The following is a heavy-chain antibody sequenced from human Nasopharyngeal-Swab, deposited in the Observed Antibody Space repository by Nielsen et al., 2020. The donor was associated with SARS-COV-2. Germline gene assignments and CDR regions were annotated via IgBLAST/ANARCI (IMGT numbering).Heavy chain of an antibody. Sequence: GSLRLSCTVSGYSISSGYYWGWIRQPPGKGLEWIGSIYHSGSTYYNPSLKSRVTISVDTSKNQFSLKVNSVTAADTAVYYCARGEDSGIYYYAYWGQGTLVTVSS. CDR3: ARGEDSGIYYYAY. D-gene: IGHD1-26*01. CDR2: IYHSGST. V-gene: IGHV4-38-2*02. CDR1: GYSISSGYY. J-gene: IGHJ4*02.